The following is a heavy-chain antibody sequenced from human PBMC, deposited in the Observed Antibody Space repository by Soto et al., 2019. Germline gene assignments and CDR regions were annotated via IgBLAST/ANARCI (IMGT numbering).Heavy chain of an antibody. J-gene: IGHJ4*02. CDR3: ARDFYPLAYYFDP. CDR2: VSGANGNT. V-gene: IGHV1-18*04. CDR1: GYTFINHG. Sequence: GASVKVSCKASGYTFINHGISWVRQAPGQGLEWMGWVSGANGNTKYAQKFQGRVTMTTETSTSTAHMELRNLRSDDTAVYFCARDFYPLAYYFDPWGQGTLVTVS.